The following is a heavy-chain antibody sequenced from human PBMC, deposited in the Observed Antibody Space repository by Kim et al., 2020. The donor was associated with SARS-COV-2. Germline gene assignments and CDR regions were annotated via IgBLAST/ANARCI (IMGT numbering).Heavy chain of an antibody. Sequence: YAESVKDRFTISRNNSKNTLYLQMNSLRAEDTAVYYCAKDQSQGYYSDYWGQGTQVTVSS. D-gene: IGHD3-22*01. V-gene: IGHV3-23*01. CDR3: AKDQSQGYYSDY. J-gene: IGHJ4*02.